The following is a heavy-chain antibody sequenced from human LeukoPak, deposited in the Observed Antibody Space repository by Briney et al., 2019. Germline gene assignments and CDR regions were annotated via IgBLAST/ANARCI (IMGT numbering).Heavy chain of an antibody. D-gene: IGHD3-10*01. V-gene: IGHV3-30*02. CDR2: IRYDGSNK. J-gene: IGHJ4*02. CDR1: GFTFSSYG. Sequence: AGGSLGLSCAASGFTFSSYGMHWVRQAPGKGLEWVAFIRYDGSNKYYADSVKGRFTISRDNSKNTLYLQMNSLRAEDTAVYYCAKDLEVLLWTGGAFDYWGQGTLVTVSS. CDR3: AKDLEVLLWTGGAFDY.